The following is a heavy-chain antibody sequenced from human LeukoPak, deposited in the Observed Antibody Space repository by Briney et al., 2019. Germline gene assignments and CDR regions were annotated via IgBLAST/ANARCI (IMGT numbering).Heavy chain of an antibody. J-gene: IGHJ4*02. D-gene: IGHD5-18*01. CDR2: ISGNAVST. CDR1: GFTFSNHG. Sequence: GGSLRLSCAVSGFTFSNHGMSWVRQAPGKGLERVSTISGNAVSTYYADSVKGRFTISRDNGKSVVYLQMDSLRAEDTATYYCAKLNSYGDYWGQGILVTISS. CDR3: AKLNSYGDY. V-gene: IGHV3-23*01.